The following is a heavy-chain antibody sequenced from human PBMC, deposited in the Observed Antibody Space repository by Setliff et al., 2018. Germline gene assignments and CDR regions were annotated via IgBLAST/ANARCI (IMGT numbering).Heavy chain of an antibody. CDR2: IKHDGSEK. CDR3: VRARTTNYDFWSGLNAFDI. Sequence: WIRQSPGKGLEYVASIKHDGSEKYYVDSVKGRFTISRDNAKNSLSLQMNSLRAEDTAVYYCVRARTTNYDFWSGLNAFDIWGQGTMVTVSS. J-gene: IGHJ3*02. D-gene: IGHD3-3*01. V-gene: IGHV3-7*03.